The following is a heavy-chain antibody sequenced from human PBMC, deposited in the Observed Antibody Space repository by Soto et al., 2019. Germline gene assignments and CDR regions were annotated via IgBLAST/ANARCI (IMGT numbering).Heavy chain of an antibody. V-gene: IGHV3-53*01. CDR3: ARAFVVAATYYYGMDV. CDR2: IYSGGST. D-gene: IGHD2-15*01. J-gene: IGHJ6*02. CDR1: GFNVSSNY. Sequence: GGSLRLSCAASGFNVSSNYMSWVRQAPGKGLEWVSVIYSGGSTYYADSVKGRFTISRDNSKNTLYLQMNSLRAEDTAVYYCARAFVVAATYYYGMDVWGQGTTVTVSS.